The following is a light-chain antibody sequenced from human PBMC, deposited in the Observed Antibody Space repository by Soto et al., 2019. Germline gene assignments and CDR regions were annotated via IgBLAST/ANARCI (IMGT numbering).Light chain of an antibody. CDR1: QSIRNN. J-gene: IGKJ2*01. V-gene: IGKV3-15*01. CDR3: QQYDNWPPYT. Sequence: DIVMTQSPATLSVSPGERATLSCRASQSIRNNLIWYQQKSGQAPRLLIYGASTRATGIPARFSGSGSGTEFTLTISSLQSEDFAVYYCQQYDNWPPYTFGQGTKLEIK. CDR2: GAS.